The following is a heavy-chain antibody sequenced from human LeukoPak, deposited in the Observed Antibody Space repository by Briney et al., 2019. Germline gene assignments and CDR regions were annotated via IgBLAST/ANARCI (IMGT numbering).Heavy chain of an antibody. CDR1: GFTFSSYG. CDR2: IRYDGSNK. D-gene: IGHD6-13*01. Sequence: PGGSLRLSCAASGFTFSSYGMHWVRQAPGKGLEWVAFIRYDGSNKYYADSVKGRFTISRDNSKNTLYLQMNSLRAEDTAVYYCAKDRYSRSSWSDYYMDVWGKGTTVTVSS. V-gene: IGHV3-30*02. CDR3: AKDRYSRSSWSDYYMDV. J-gene: IGHJ6*03.